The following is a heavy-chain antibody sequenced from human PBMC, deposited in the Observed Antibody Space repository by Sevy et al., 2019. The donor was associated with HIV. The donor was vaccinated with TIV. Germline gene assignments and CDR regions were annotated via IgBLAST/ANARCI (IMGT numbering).Heavy chain of an antibody. CDR1: GFTFSSYA. CDR2: ISGSGGST. J-gene: IGHJ4*02. V-gene: IGHV3-23*01. Sequence: GGSLRLSCAASGFTFSSYAMSWVRQAPGKGLEWVSAISGSGGSTYYADSVKGRFTISGDNSKNTPYLQMNSLRAEDTAVYYCAKQYSSGWYHFDYWGQGTLVTVSS. CDR3: AKQYSSGWYHFDY. D-gene: IGHD6-19*01.